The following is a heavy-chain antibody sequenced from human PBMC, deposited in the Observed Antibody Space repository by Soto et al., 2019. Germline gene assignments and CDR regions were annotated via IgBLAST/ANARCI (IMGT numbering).Heavy chain of an antibody. V-gene: IGHV1-18*01. Sequence: GASVKVSCKASGYTFTSYGISWVRQAPGQGLEWMGWISAYNGNTNYAQKLQGRVTMTTDTSTSTAYMELRSLRSDDTAVYYCGRVAGSGTQYYFDYWGQGTLVTVSS. D-gene: IGHD1-1*01. CDR1: GYTFTSYG. CDR2: ISAYNGNT. J-gene: IGHJ4*02. CDR3: GRVAGSGTQYYFDY.